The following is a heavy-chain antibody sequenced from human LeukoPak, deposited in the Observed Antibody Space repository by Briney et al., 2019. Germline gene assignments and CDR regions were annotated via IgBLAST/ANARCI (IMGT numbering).Heavy chain of an antibody. J-gene: IGHJ2*01. CDR3: AREHVVARLWYFDL. V-gene: IGHV3-30-3*01. CDR1: GFTFTNYA. Sequence: GSLRLSCAASGFTFTNYAMHWVRQAPGKGLEWVAVISYDGNNKYYADSVKGRFTISRDNSKNTLYLQLNSLRPEDTAVYYCAREHVVARLWYFDLWGRGTQVAVSS. D-gene: IGHD2-15*01. CDR2: ISYDGNNK.